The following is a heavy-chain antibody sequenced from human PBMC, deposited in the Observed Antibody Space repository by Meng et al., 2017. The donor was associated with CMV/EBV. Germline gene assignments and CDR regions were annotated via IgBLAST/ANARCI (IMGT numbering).Heavy chain of an antibody. CDR2: ISGSGGST. CDR3: ARDPYGTTVTTGDFQH. J-gene: IGHJ6*02. V-gene: IGHV3-23*01. Sequence: GESLKISCAASGFTFSSYAMSWVRQAPGKGLEWVSAISGSGGSTYYADSVKGRFTISRDNAKNSLYLQMNSLRAEDTAVYYCARDPYGTTVTTGDFQHWGQGTTVTVSS. CDR1: GFTFSSYA. D-gene: IGHD4-17*01.